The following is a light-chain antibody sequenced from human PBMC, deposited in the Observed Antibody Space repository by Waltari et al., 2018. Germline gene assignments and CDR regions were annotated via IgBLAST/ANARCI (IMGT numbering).Light chain of an antibody. J-gene: IGLJ2*01. V-gene: IGLV4-69*01. Sequence: LVLTQSPSVSASLGASVKLTCSLTSGYSGSVILCHQQQPGRVTRYLLKINRDGTHTKGNGIPDRFSGSSSGAERYLTISSLQSDDEADYYCQTWDDNIRLFGGGTRLTVL. CDR3: QTWDDNIRL. CDR2: INRDGTH. CDR1: SGYSGSV.